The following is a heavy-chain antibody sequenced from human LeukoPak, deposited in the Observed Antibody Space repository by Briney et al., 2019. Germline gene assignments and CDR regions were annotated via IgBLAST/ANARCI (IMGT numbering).Heavy chain of an antibody. V-gene: IGHV3-30*18. Sequence: GGSLRLSCAASGFTFRSYGIHWVRQAPGKGLEWVAVISFDGSSKYYADSVKGRFTISRDNSKNTLYLQMNSLRAEDTAVYYCAKDGVDYGASFGAFDIWGQGTMVTVSS. D-gene: IGHD3-16*01. CDR2: ISFDGSSK. CDR1: GFTFRSYG. CDR3: AKDGVDYGASFGAFDI. J-gene: IGHJ3*02.